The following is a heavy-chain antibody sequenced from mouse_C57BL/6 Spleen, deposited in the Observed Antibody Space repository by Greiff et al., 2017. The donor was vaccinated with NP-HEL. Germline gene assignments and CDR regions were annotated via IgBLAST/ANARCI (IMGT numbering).Heavy chain of an antibody. V-gene: IGHV5-17*01. CDR2: IGSGSSTI. Sequence: EVKLMESGGGLVKPGGSLKLSCAASGFTFSDYGMHWVRQAPEKGLEWVAYIGSGSSTIYYADTVKGRFTISRDNAKNTLFLQMTSLRSEDTAMYYCARRSTMRYFDVWGTGTTVTVSS. CDR1: GFTFSDYG. J-gene: IGHJ1*03. CDR3: ARRSTMRYFDV. D-gene: IGHD2-4*01.